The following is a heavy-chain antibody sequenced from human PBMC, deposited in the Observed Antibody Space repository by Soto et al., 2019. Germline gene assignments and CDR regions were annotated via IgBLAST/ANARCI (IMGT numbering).Heavy chain of an antibody. CDR1: GGTFSSYA. CDR2: IIPIFGTA. V-gene: IGHV1-69*13. Sequence: SVKVSCKASGGTFSSYAISWVRQAPGQGLEWMGGIIPIFGTANYAQKFQGRVTITADESTSTAYMELSSLRSEDTAVYYCARHGWFWSGYYTEASWLDPWGQGTLVTVSS. CDR3: ARHGWFWSGYYTEASWLDP. J-gene: IGHJ5*02. D-gene: IGHD3-3*01.